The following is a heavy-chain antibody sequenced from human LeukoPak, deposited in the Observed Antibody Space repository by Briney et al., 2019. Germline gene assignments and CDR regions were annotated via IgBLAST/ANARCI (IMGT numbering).Heavy chain of an antibody. V-gene: IGHV4-59*01. CDR2: IYFSGST. CDR3: ARSYDTNFDY. Sequence: TSETLSVTCTVSGGSIRSYYWSWIRQPPGKGLEWIGYIYFSGSTSYNPSLKSRVTISVDRSKNQFSLKLSSVAAADTAVYYCARSYDTNFDYWGQGTLVTVSS. J-gene: IGHJ4*02. CDR1: GGSIRSYY. D-gene: IGHD3-3*01.